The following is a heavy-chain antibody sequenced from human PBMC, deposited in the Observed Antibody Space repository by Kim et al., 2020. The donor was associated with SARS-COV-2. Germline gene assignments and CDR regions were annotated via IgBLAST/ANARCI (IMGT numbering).Heavy chain of an antibody. J-gene: IGHJ5*02. CDR1: GGSFSGYY. CDR2: INHSGST. CDR3: ARGSNSSRGRWFDP. Sequence: SETLSLTCAVYGGSFSGYYWSWIRQPPGKGLEWIGEINHSGSTNYNPSLKSRVTISVDTSKNQFSLKLSSVTAADTAVYYCARGSNSSRGRWFDPWGQGTLVTVSS. D-gene: IGHD6-13*01. V-gene: IGHV4-34*01.